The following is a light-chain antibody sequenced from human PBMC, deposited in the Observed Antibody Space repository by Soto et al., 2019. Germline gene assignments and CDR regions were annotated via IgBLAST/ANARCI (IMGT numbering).Light chain of an antibody. J-gene: IGKJ5*01. CDR3: QQRNNWPPGIT. V-gene: IGKV3-11*01. CDR2: DSS. Sequence: EILVTQSPAILSVSPGESFTLSFISSQSVSTNVAWYQQNPGQAPRLLIYDSSTRATGFPDRFSGSGSGTDFTLTISSLEPEDFAVYYCQQRNNWPPGITFGQGTRLEI. CDR1: QSVSTN.